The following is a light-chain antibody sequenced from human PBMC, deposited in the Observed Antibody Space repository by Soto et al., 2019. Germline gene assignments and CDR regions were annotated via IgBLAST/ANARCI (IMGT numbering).Light chain of an antibody. CDR1: QSVSSY. Sequence: EIVLTQSPATLSLSPGERATLSCRASQSVSSYLAWYQQKPGQAPRLLIYDASNRATGIPARFSGGGSGTDFTLTISSLEPEDFAVYYCQHRFNGPRFTFGQGPKLEIK. J-gene: IGKJ2*01. CDR3: QHRFNGPRFT. V-gene: IGKV3-11*01. CDR2: DAS.